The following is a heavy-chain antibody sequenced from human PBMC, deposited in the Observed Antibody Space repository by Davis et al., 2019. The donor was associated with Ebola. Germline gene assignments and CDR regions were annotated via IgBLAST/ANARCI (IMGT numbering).Heavy chain of an antibody. Sequence: HSQTLSLTCVISGDSVSGSSGAWNWIRQSPSGGLEWLGRTYYKSKWYNDYAVSVKSRITINADTSKNELSLHLNSVTPEDTAVYYCARGWLRSAFDQWGQGTLVTVSS. V-gene: IGHV6-1*01. J-gene: IGHJ4*02. D-gene: IGHD5-12*01. CDR2: TYYKSKWYN. CDR1: GDSVSGSSGA. CDR3: ARGWLRSAFDQ.